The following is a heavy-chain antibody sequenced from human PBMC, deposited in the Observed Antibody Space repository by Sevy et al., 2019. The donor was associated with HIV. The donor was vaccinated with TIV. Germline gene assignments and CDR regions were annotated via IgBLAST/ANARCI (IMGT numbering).Heavy chain of an antibody. CDR1: GFTFSNYA. J-gene: IGHJ3*02. D-gene: IGHD1-26*01. Sequence: GGSLRLSCAASGFTFSNYAMSWVRQAPGKGLEWVSTISGSGGSTYYADSVQGRFTISRDNSKNTLYLQMNSLRAEDTAVYYCAKDVWDPNDAFDIWGQGIMVTVSS. V-gene: IGHV3-23*01. CDR2: ISGSGGST. CDR3: AKDVWDPNDAFDI.